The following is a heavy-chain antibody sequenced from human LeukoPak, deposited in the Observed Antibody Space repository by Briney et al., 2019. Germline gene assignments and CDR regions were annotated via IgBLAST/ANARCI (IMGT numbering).Heavy chain of an antibody. Sequence: SETLSLTCAVYGGSFSGYYWSWIRQPPGKGLEWIGEINHSGSTNYNPSLKSRVTISVDTSKNQFSLKLSSVTAADTVVYYCARASTVADAFDIWGQGTMVTVSS. J-gene: IGHJ3*02. CDR3: ARASTVADAFDI. CDR2: INHSGST. V-gene: IGHV4-34*01. CDR1: GGSFSGYY. D-gene: IGHD4-23*01.